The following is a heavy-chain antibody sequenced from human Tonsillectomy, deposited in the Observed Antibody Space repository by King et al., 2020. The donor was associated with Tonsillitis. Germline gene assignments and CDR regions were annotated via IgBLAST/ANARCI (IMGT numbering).Heavy chain of an antibody. D-gene: IGHD1-14*01. CDR3: AREIAPGSIGP. CDR2: VFHRGST. CDR1: GYSIISDDYH. Sequence: VQLQESGPGLVQPSETLSLTCGVSGYSIISDDYHWGWIRQSPGKGLEWIGSVFHRGSTYYNPSLKNRVTISLDRSENHFSLQLTSVTAADTAVYYCAREIAPGSIGPWGQGTLVTVSS. V-gene: IGHV4-38-2*02. J-gene: IGHJ5*02.